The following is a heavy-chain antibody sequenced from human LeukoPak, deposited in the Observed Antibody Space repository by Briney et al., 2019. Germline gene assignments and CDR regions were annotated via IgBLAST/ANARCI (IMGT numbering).Heavy chain of an antibody. Sequence: ASVKVSCKASGYTFTGYYMHWVRQAPGQGLEWMGWINPDSGGTNYAQKFQGWVTMTRDTSISTAYMELSRLRSDDTAVYYCAREYCSSTSCYAIWFDPWGQGTLVTVSS. J-gene: IGHJ5*02. CDR2: INPDSGGT. CDR1: GYTFTGYY. D-gene: IGHD2-2*01. V-gene: IGHV1-2*04. CDR3: AREYCSSTSCYAIWFDP.